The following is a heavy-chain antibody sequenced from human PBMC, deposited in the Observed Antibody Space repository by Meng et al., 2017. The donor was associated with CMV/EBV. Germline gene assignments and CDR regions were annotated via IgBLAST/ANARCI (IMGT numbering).Heavy chain of an antibody. CDR1: GFTFSSYG. Sequence: GESLKISCAASGFTFSSYGMHWVRQAPGKGLEWVAFIRYDGSNKYYADSVKGRFTISRDNSKNTLYLQMNSLRAEDTAVYYCAKDRPRLMYNWNYSGDTPYGMDVWGQGTTVTVSS. D-gene: IGHD1-7*01. V-gene: IGHV3-30*02. CDR2: IRYDGSNK. J-gene: IGHJ6*02. CDR3: AKDRPRLMYNWNYSGDTPYGMDV.